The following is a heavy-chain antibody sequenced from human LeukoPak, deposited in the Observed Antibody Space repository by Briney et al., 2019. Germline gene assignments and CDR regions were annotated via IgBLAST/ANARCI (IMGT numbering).Heavy chain of an antibody. V-gene: IGHV1-24*01. CDR2: FDLEDGHT. CDR3: ATDLEWFLS. D-gene: IGHD3-3*01. Sequence: ASVKVSCKVSGYTLTQLSMHWARQAPGRGLEWMGGFDLEDGHTIYAQKFQGRVTMTEDTSTDTAYMELSSLTSEDTVVYYCATDLEWFLSWGQGTLVTVSS. J-gene: IGHJ5*01. CDR1: GYTLTQLS.